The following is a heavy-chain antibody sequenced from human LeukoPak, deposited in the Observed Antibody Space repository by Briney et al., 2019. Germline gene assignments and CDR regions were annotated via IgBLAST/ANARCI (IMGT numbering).Heavy chain of an antibody. D-gene: IGHD6-13*01. V-gene: IGHV1-3*01. CDR3: ARKVKWQQLAFANWFDP. CDR2: INAGNGNT. Sequence: EASVKVSCKASGYTFTSYAMHWVRQAPGQRLEWMGWINAGNGNTKHSQKFQGRVTITRDTSASTAYMELSSLRSEDTAVYYCARKVKWQQLAFANWFDPWGQGTLVTVSS. J-gene: IGHJ5*02. CDR1: GYTFTSYA.